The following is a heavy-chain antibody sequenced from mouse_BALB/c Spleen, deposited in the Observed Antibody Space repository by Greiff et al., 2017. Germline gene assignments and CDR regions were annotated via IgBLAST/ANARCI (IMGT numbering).Heavy chain of an antibody. CDR1: GYSITSDYA. Sequence: EVKLMESGPGLVKPSQSLSLTCTVTGYSITSDYAWNWIRQFPGNKLEWMGYISYSGSTSYNPSLKSRISITRDTSKNQFFLQLNSVTTEDTATYYCARSPSLITTATWFAYWGQGTLVTVSA. V-gene: IGHV3-2*02. J-gene: IGHJ3*01. D-gene: IGHD1-2*01. CDR3: ARSPSLITTATWFAY. CDR2: ISYSGST.